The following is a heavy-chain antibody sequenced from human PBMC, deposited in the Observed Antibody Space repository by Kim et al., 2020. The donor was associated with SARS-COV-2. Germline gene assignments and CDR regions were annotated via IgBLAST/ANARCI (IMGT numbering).Heavy chain of an antibody. CDR2: IKSKTDGGST. Sequence: GGSLRLSCAASGFTFSNAWMSWVRQAPGKGLEWLGRIKSKTDGGSTDYAAPVKGRFTISRDDSKNTLYLQMNSLKTEDTAVYYCTTEQGSDEFDYWGQGTLVTVSS. V-gene: IGHV3-15*01. CDR3: TTEQGSDEFDY. CDR1: GFTFSNAW. J-gene: IGHJ4*02. D-gene: IGHD1-26*01.